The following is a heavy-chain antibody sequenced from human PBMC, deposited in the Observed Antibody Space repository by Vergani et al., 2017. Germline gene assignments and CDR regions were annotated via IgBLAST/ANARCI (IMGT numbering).Heavy chain of an antibody. CDR2: INPSGGST. CDR1: GYTFTSYY. CDR3: ARDXYGDYRSLLVSGTTDDY. V-gene: IGHV1-46*01. D-gene: IGHD4-17*01. J-gene: IGHJ4*02. Sequence: QVQLVQSGAEVKKPGASVKVSCKASGYTFTSYYMHWVRQAPGQGLEWMGIINPSGGSTSYAQKFQGRVTMTRDTSTSTVYMELSSLRSEDTAVYYCARDXYGDYRSLLVSGTTDDYWGQGTLVTVSS.